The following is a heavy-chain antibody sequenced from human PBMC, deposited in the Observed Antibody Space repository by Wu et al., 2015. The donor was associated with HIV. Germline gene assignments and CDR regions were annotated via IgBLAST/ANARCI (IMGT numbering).Heavy chain of an antibody. Sequence: IRGARQVPRQGLEWLRWRTGQSDSAKYAQKFQDRVTVTTNISTSIVYMQMRSLTTDDTAIYYCARGGGIDWDDSGSDFWGQGTLVTVSS. CDR2: RTGQSDSA. CDR3: ARGGGIDWDDSGSDF. V-gene: IGHV1-18*01. J-gene: IGHJ4*02. D-gene: IGHD1-1*01.